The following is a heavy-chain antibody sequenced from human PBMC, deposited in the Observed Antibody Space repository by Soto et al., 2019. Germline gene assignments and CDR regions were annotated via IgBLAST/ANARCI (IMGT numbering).Heavy chain of an antibody. V-gene: IGHV2-70*04. J-gene: IGHJ4*02. Sequence: GSGPTLVNPTQTLTLTCTFSGFSLSTSGMRVSWIRQPPGKALEWLARIDWDDDKFYSTSLKTRLTISKDTSKDQVVLTMTNMDPVDTATYYCARSVNCGGDCYPGAPFDYWGQGTLVTVSS. D-gene: IGHD2-21*02. CDR2: IDWDDDK. CDR1: GFSLSTSGMR. CDR3: ARSVNCGGDCYPGAPFDY.